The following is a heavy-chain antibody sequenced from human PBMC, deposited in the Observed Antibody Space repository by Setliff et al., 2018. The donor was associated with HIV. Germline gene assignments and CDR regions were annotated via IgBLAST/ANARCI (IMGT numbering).Heavy chain of an antibody. V-gene: IGHV4-39*07. Sequence: PSETLSLTCTVSGGSISSSSYYWVWIRQPPGKGLDWIGSFYLTESTNYNPTLKSRVTISGDTSRNQFSLNLSSVTAADTAVYYCAREGVNFWTPPGWFDPWGQGTLVTVSS. CDR1: GGSISSSSYY. J-gene: IGHJ5*02. CDR2: FYLTEST. D-gene: IGHD3-3*01. CDR3: AREGVNFWTPPGWFDP.